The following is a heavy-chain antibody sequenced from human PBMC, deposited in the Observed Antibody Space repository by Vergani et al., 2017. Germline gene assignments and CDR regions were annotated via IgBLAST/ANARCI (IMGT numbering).Heavy chain of an antibody. CDR3: ARVNDFWRGYYSGVYYYYYMDV. CDR2: IIPIFGTA. CDR1: GGTFSSYA. D-gene: IGHD3-3*01. V-gene: IGHV1-69*01. J-gene: IGHJ6*03. Sequence: QVQLVQSGAEVKKPGSSVKVSCKASGGTFSSYAISWVRQAPGQGLEWMGGIIPIFGTANYAQKFQGRVTITADESTSTAYMELSSLRSEDTAVYYCARVNDFWRGYYSGVYYYYYMDVGGKGTTVTVSS.